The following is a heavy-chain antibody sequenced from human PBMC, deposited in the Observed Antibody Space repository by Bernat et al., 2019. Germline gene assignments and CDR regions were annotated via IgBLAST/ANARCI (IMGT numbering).Heavy chain of an antibody. Sequence: EVQLLESGGGLVKPGGSLRLSCAASGFTFIDAWMNWVRQAPGKGLEFIGRIKSKADGGTTDYAAPVKGRFTISRDDSQNMVYLQMNDLKTDDTALYYCTNKQTPRECNGENCYDSWGQGALVTVSS. V-gene: IGHV3-15*01. CDR2: IKSKADGGTT. CDR1: GFTFIDAW. J-gene: IGHJ4*02. D-gene: IGHD2-8*01. CDR3: TNKQTPRECNGENCYDS.